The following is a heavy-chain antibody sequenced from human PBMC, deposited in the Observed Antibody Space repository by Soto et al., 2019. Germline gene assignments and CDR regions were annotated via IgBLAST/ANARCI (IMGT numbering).Heavy chain of an antibody. Sequence: VQLAQSGAEVRKPGASVKVSCKASGYSFTEYDITWVRQASGHGLEWVGWMNPHSGDSGSAEKFQGRVTLTKNTSLKTAYMELNNLTSADTAVYYCATGIWFGELFRDYWGQGTLLIVSS. D-gene: IGHD3-10*01. V-gene: IGHV1-8*01. CDR3: ATGIWFGELFRDY. CDR1: GYSFTEYD. J-gene: IGHJ4*02. CDR2: MNPHSGDS.